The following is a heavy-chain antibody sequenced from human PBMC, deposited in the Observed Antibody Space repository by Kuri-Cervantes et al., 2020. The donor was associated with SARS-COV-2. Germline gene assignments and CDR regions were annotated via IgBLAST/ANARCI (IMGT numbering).Heavy chain of an antibody. J-gene: IGHJ4*02. CDR1: GLTFSSYA. V-gene: IGHV3-30*04. CDR2: ISYDGSNK. Sequence: GESLKISCAASGLTFSSYAMHWVRQAPGKGLEWVAVISYDGSNKYYAGSVKGRFTISRDNSKNTLYLQMNSLRAEDTAVYYCARDQDYYDSNDYFDYWGQGTLVTVSS. D-gene: IGHD3-22*01. CDR3: ARDQDYYDSNDYFDY.